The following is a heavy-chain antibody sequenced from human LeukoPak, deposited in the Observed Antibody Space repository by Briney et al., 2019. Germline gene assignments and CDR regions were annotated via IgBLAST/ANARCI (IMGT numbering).Heavy chain of an antibody. CDR3: ARERQWELPYAFDI. CDR1: GFTFSSYS. Sequence: GGSLRLSCAASGFTFSSYSMTWVRQAPGKGLEWVSSISSSSSYIYYADSVKGRFTISRDNAKNSLYLQMNSLRAEDTAVYYCARERQWELPYAFDIWGQGTMVTVSS. CDR2: ISSSSSYI. D-gene: IGHD1-26*01. J-gene: IGHJ3*02. V-gene: IGHV3-21*01.